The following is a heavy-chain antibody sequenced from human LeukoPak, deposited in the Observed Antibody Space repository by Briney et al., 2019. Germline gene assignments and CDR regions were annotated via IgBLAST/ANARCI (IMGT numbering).Heavy chain of an antibody. J-gene: IGHJ4*02. CDR2: INPNSGGT. CDR1: GYTLTELS. V-gene: IGHV1-2*02. CDR3: ARAHYDSSGYYSSPIFDY. D-gene: IGHD3-22*01. Sequence: GASVKVSCKVSGYTLTELSMHWVRQAPGQGLEWMGWINPNSGGTNYAQKFQGRVTMTRDTSISTAYMELSRLRSDDTAVYYCARAHYDSSGYYSSPIFDYWGQGTLVTVSS.